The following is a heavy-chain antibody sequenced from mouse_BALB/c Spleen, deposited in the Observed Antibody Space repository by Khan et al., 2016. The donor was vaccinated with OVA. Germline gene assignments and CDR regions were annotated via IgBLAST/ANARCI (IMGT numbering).Heavy chain of an antibody. CDR2: IWAGGST. CDR3: AGLEDI. CDR1: GFSLTSYG. Sequence: VELVESGPGLVAPSQSLSITCTVSGFSLTSYGVHWVRQPPGKGPEWLGVIWAGGSTNYYSALMFRLSISKEDSNSPVFLKTKSLQTDDTAMYYCAGLEDIWGQGTTLTVSS. J-gene: IGHJ2*01. V-gene: IGHV2-9*02. D-gene: IGHD1-3*01.